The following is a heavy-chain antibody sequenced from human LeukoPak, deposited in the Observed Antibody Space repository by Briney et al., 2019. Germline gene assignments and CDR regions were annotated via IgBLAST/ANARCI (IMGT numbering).Heavy chain of an antibody. D-gene: IGHD3-22*01. CDR3: ASLYAPRGGNYYDSSGYDLGWVSAFDI. J-gene: IGHJ3*02. V-gene: IGHV4-4*02. Sequence: KASETLSLTCAVSGGSISSSNWWSWVRQPPGKGLEWIGEIYHSGSTNYNPSLKSRVTISVDKSKNQFSLKLSSVTAADTAVYYCASLYAPRGGNYYDSSGYDLGWVSAFDIWGQGTMVTVSS. CDR2: IYHSGST. CDR1: GGSISSSNW.